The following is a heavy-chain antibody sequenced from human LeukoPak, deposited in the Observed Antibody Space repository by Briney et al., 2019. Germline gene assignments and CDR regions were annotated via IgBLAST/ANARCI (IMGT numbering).Heavy chain of an antibody. CDR3: ARDPRIQLWDIDY. Sequence: PGGSLRLSCAASGFTFSSYGMHWVRQAPGKGLEWVAVISYDGSNKYYADSVKGRFTISRDNSKNTLYLQMNSLRAEDTAVYYCARDPRIQLWDIDYWGQGTLVTVSS. D-gene: IGHD5-18*01. CDR1: GFTFSSYG. V-gene: IGHV3-30*03. J-gene: IGHJ4*02. CDR2: ISYDGSNK.